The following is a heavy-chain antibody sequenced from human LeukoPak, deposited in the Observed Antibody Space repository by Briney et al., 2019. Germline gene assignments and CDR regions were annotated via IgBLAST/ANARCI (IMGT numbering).Heavy chain of an antibody. CDR1: GFTFSSYT. V-gene: IGHV3-21*01. CDR2: ISRTSAYI. D-gene: IGHD2-2*01. J-gene: IGHJ4*02. Sequence: PGGSLRLSCAASGFTFSSYTMNWVRQAPGKGLEWVSAISRTSAYIYYSDSVKGRFTISRDNAKNSVYLQIDSLRAEDTAVYYCARDERRYCSDSSCYPGDYWGQGTLVTVSS. CDR3: ARDERRYCSDSSCYPGDY.